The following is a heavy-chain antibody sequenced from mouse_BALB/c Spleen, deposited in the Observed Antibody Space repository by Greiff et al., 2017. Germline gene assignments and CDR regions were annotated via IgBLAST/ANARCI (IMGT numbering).Heavy chain of an antibody. V-gene: IGHV3-6*02. CDR2: ISYDGSN. CDR3: ARGNGYYGMDY. Sequence: EVKLEESGPGLVKPSQSLSLTCSVTGYSITSGYYWNWIRQFPGNKLEWMGYISYDGSNNYNPSLKNRISITRDTSKNQFFLKLNSVTTEDTATYYCARGNGYYGMDYWGQGTSVTVSS. CDR1: GYSITSGYY. J-gene: IGHJ4*01.